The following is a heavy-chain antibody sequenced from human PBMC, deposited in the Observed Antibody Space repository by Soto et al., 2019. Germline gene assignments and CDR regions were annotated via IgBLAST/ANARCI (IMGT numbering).Heavy chain of an antibody. J-gene: IGHJ6*02. Sequence: SVIVFCNASAGAFITYASSSLRQATRHAPECLGGIIPIFGTANYAQKLQGRVTITADESTSTAYMELSSLRSEDTAVYYCARAEELHCSGGSCYGHYGMDVWGQGTTVTVSS. CDR3: ARAEELHCSGGSCYGHYGMDV. D-gene: IGHD2-15*01. CDR2: IIPIFGTA. CDR1: AGAFITYA. V-gene: IGHV1-69*13.